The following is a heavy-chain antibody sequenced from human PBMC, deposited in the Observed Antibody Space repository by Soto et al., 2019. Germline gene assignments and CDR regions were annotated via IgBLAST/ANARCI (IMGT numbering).Heavy chain of an antibody. J-gene: IGHJ3*02. CDR1: GGSISSGGYY. V-gene: IGHV4-31*03. D-gene: IGHD3-22*01. CDR2: IYYSGST. CDR3: ARAPPHIVVVTVAFDI. Sequence: QVQLQESGPGLVKPSQTLSLTCTVSGGSISSGGYYWSWIRQHPGKGLEWIGYIYYSGSTYYNPSLKSRVTISVDTSKNQSSLKLSSVTAADTAVYYCARAPPHIVVVTVAFDIWGQGTMVTVSS.